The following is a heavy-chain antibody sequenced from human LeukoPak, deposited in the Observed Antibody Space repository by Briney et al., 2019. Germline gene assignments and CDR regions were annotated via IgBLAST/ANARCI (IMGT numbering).Heavy chain of an antibody. D-gene: IGHD3-10*01. Sequence: SETLSLTCTVSGGSISSYYWSWIRQPAGKGLEWIGRIYTSGSTNYNPSLKSRVTMSVDTSKNQFTLKLSSVTAADTAVYYCARASYYYGSGSGPRFDPWGQGTLVTVSS. V-gene: IGHV4-4*07. J-gene: IGHJ5*02. CDR3: ARASYYYGSGSGPRFDP. CDR1: GGSISSYY. CDR2: IYTSGST.